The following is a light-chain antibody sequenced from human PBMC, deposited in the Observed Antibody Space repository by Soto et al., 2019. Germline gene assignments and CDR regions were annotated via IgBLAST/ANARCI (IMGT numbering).Light chain of an antibody. V-gene: IGKV3-20*01. CDR1: QSVSSSY. J-gene: IGKJ2*01. Sequence: EIVLTQSPGTLSLSPGERATLSCRASQSVSSSYLTWYQQKPGQAPRLIIYGAPSRATGVPDRFSGSGSGTDFTLTISSLEPEDFAVYYCQQYGSSPWMYTFGQGTKLEIK. CDR2: GAP. CDR3: QQYGSSPWMYT.